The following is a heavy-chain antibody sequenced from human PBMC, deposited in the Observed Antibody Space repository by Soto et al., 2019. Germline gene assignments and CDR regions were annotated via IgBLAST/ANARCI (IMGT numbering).Heavy chain of an antibody. CDR2: IYSGST. CDR3: AKKGYYPSGRINLFDS. J-gene: IGHJ4*02. CDR1: GYSITSDYY. V-gene: IGHV4-38-2*01. D-gene: IGHD3-10*01. Sequence: SETLSLTCAVSGYSITSDYYWGWIRQPPGKGLEWIGSIYSGSTYYNPSLKSRVTISVDTSKNQFSLRLTSVTAADTAMYYCAKKGYYPSGRINLFDSWGQGTLVTVSS.